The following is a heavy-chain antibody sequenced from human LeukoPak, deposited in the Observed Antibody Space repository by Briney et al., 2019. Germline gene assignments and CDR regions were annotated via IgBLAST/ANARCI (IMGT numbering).Heavy chain of an antibody. Sequence: ASVKVSCKASGYTFTSYAMHWVRLAPGQRLEWMGWINAGNGNTKYSQEFQGRVTMTRDMSTSTVYMELSSLRSEDTAVYYCAREGKYYDSSGYYYGFDYWGQGTLVTVSS. CDR2: INAGNGNT. V-gene: IGHV1-3*03. CDR3: AREGKYYDSSGYYYGFDY. D-gene: IGHD3-22*01. J-gene: IGHJ4*02. CDR1: GYTFTSYA.